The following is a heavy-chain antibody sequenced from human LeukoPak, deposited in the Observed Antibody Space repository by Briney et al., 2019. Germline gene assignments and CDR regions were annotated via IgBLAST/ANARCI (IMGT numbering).Heavy chain of an antibody. V-gene: IGHV1-46*01. CDR3: AGETSGTYHFDH. CDR1: GYTFSTYH. Sequence: ASVKVSCKPSGYTFSTYHLHWVRQAPGQGLEWMGIINPSDGDTSYAQKFRGRVTMTRDTSTGTVYMDLSSLTSEDTAVYYCAGETSGTYHFDHWAQGTLVTVSS. J-gene: IGHJ4*02. CDR2: INPSDGDT. D-gene: IGHD1-26*01.